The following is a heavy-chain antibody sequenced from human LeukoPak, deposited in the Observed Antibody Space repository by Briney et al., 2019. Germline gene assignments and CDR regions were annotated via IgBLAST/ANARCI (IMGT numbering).Heavy chain of an antibody. Sequence: GGSLRLSCAASGFAFSSQDMGWVRQAPGKGLEWVGRIKSKTDGGTTDYAAPVKGRFTISRDDSKNTLYLQMNSLKTEDTAVYYCTTVGLSSSWEPVDYWGQGTLVTVSS. D-gene: IGHD6-13*01. J-gene: IGHJ4*02. CDR2: IKSKTDGGTT. V-gene: IGHV3-15*01. CDR1: GFAFSSQD. CDR3: TTVGLSSSWEPVDY.